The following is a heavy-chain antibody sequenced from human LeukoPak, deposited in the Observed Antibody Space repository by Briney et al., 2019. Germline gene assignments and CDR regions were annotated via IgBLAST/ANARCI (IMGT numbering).Heavy chain of an antibody. CDR1: GFTFSSYS. J-gene: IGHJ6*02. V-gene: IGHV3-21*01. Sequence: PGGSLRLSCAASGFTFSSYSMNWVRQAPGKGLEWVSSISSSSSYIYYADSVKGRFTISRDNAKNSLYLQMNSLRAEDTAVYYCARDPDRPFWAQYCYYYGMDVWGQGTTVTVSS. CDR3: ARDPDRPFWAQYCYYYGMDV. D-gene: IGHD3-16*01. CDR2: ISSSSSYI.